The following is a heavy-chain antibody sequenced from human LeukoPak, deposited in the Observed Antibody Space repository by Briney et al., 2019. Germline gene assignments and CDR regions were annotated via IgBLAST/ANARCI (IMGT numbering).Heavy chain of an antibody. CDR1: GGSISSYY. J-gene: IGHJ4*02. CDR2: IYYSGST. Sequence: PSETLSLTCTVSGGSISSYYWSWIRQPPGKGLEWIGYIYYSGSTNYNPSLKSRVTISVDTSKNQFSLKLSSVTAADTAVYYCAREAYSSGWPYYFDYWGQGTLVTVSS. V-gene: IGHV4-59*01. CDR3: AREAYSSGWPYYFDY. D-gene: IGHD6-25*01.